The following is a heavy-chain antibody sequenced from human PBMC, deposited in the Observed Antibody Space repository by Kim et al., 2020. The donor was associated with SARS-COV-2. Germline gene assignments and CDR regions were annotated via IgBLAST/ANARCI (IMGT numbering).Heavy chain of an antibody. V-gene: IGHV1-2*02. J-gene: IGHJ4*02. CDR3: ARVTQQLGFDY. Sequence: NHAQKLQGRVTMHRNTSISTAYRELSSLRSDDTAVYYCARVTQQLGFDYWGQGTLVTVSS. D-gene: IGHD6-13*01.